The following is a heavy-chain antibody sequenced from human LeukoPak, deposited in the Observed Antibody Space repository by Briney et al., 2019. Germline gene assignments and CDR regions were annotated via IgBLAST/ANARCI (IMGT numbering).Heavy chain of an antibody. CDR3: ARLTVTARIYNWFDP. CDR2: IYYSGST. J-gene: IGHJ5*02. Sequence: PSETLSLTCAVYGGSFSDYYWSWIRQPPGKGLEWIGYIYYSGSTNYNPSLKSRVTISVDTSKNQFSLKLSSVTAADTAVYYCARLTVTARIYNWFDPWGQGTLVTVSS. V-gene: IGHV4-59*01. D-gene: IGHD4-11*01. CDR1: GGSFSDYY.